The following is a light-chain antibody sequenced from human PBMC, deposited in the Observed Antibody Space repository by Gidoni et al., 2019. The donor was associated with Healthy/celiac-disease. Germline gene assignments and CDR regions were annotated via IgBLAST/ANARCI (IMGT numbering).Light chain of an antibody. CDR2: DAS. J-gene: IGKJ5*01. V-gene: IGKV3-11*01. Sequence: EIVLTQSPATLSLSPGERATLSCRASQSVSSYLAWYQQKPGQAPRLLIYDASNRATGIPARFSGSGSGTDFTLTISSLEPEDFAVYYCQQRSNWPPAFGQXKRLEIK. CDR1: QSVSSY. CDR3: QQRSNWPPA.